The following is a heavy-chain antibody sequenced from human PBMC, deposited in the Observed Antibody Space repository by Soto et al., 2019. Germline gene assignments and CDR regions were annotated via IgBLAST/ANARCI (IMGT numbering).Heavy chain of an antibody. D-gene: IGHD5-12*01. CDR2: INHSGST. V-gene: IGHV4-34*01. J-gene: IGHJ4*02. CDR1: GGSFSGYY. CDR3: ARESKWLSRFDY. Sequence: SETLSLTCAVYGGSFSGYYCSWIRQPPGKGLEWIGEINHSGSTNYNPSLKSRVTISVDTSKNQFSLKLSSVTAADTAVYYCARESKWLSRFDYWGQGTLVTVSS.